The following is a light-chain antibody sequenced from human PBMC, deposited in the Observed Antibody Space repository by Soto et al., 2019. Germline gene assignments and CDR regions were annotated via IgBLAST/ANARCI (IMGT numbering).Light chain of an antibody. J-gene: IGKJ4*01. V-gene: IGKV3-11*01. CDR2: DAS. CDR1: QSINNY. CDR3: QYRGIWTPGAT. Sequence: EIVLTQSPVTLSLSPGERATLSCRASQSINNYLAWYQQKPGQPPRLLIYDASNRATAIPVRFSGSGSGTDFTLTISSLGPEDSAVYYCQYRGIWTPGATFGGGNKVEIK.